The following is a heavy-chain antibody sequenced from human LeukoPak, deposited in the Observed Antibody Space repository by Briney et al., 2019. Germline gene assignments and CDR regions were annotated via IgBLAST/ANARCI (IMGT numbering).Heavy chain of an antibody. CDR1: GYTFTGYY. D-gene: IGHD1-26*01. V-gene: IGHV1-2*06. CDR3: ARDYSGSYTH. J-gene: IGHJ4*02. Sequence: ASVEVSCKASGYTFTGYYIHWVRQAPGQGLEWVGLIHPNSGDTFYAQKFRGRVTMTRDTSINTAYMELDRLTSDDTAVYYCARDYSGSYTHWAQRTLVTVSS. CDR2: IHPNSGDT.